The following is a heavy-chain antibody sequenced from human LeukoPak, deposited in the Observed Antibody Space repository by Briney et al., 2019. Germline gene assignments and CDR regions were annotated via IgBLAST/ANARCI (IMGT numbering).Heavy chain of an antibody. CDR3: AKNGRAFDI. D-gene: IGHD2-8*01. CDR2: IYYSEGT. J-gene: IGHJ3*02. CDR1: GGSISSYY. Sequence: PSETLSLTCIVSGGSISSYYWSWIRQPPGKGLEWIGHIYYSEGTNYNPSLRSRVTISLDTSKNQFSLKLSSVTAADTAVYYCAKNGRAFDIWGQGTMVTVSS. V-gene: IGHV4-59*01.